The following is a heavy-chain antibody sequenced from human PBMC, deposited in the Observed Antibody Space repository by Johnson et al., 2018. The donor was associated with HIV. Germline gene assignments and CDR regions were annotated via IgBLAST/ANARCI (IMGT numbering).Heavy chain of an antibody. CDR2: ISFDGNLK. D-gene: IGHD3-16*01. J-gene: IGHJ3*02. CDR3: AKPPSMGADAFDI. CDR1: GLSFSNFG. Sequence: QVQLVESGGGVVQPGKSLTLSCVGSGLSFSNFGIHWVRQAPGKGPEWVAVISFDGNLKKYADSVKGRFNISRDNSKNALYLQMNSLRSEDTAVYYCAKPPSMGADAFDIWGQGTMVTVSS. V-gene: IGHV3-30*18.